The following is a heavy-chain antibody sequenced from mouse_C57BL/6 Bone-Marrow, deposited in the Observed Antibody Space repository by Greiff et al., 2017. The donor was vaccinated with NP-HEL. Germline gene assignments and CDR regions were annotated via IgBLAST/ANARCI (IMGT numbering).Heavy chain of an antibody. Sequence: EVKVVESGGGLVKPGGSLKLSCAASGFTFSDYGMHWVRQAPEKGLEWVAYISSGSGTIYYADTVKGRFTISIDNAKNTLFLKITSLRSGDTSMYDCARPRGFADWGKGTLVTVSA. J-gene: IGHJ3*01. CDR1: GFTFSDYG. V-gene: IGHV5-17*01. CDR2: ISSGSGTI. CDR3: ARPRGFAD.